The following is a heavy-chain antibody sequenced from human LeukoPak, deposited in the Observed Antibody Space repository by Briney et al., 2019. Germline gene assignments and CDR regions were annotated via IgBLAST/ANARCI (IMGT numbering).Heavy chain of an antibody. Sequence: PGGSLRLSCVASEFSFDSSTMSWVRRAAGKGLEWVAKMKEDGSDEKYVDSVKGRFTISRDNAKNSLYLQMDRPRPEDTAGYFCALGGAGGGYFPNWGQGSLVIVSS. CDR3: ALGGAGGGYFPN. D-gene: IGHD3-16*01. CDR1: EFSFDSST. CDR2: MKEDGSDE. V-gene: IGHV3-7*01. J-gene: IGHJ1*01.